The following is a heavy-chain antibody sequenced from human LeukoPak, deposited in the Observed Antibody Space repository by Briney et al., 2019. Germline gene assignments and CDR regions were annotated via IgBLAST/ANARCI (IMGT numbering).Heavy chain of an antibody. V-gene: IGHV3-23*01. CDR1: GFTFSNYG. CDR3: AKDDGDYIYMDV. J-gene: IGHJ6*03. D-gene: IGHD4-17*01. Sequence: GGSLRLSCAASGFTFSNYGMNWVRQAPGKGLEWVSAISGSGGSTYYADSVKGRFTISRDNSKNTLYLQMNSLRAEDTAVYYCAKDDGDYIYMDVWGKGTTVTISS. CDR2: ISGSGGST.